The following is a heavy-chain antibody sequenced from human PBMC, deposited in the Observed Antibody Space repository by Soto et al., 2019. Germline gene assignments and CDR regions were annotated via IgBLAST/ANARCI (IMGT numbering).Heavy chain of an antibody. Sequence: SETLSLTCTVSGGSISSSSYYWGWIRQPPGKGLEWIGSIYYSGSTYYNPSLKSRVTISVDTSKNQFSLKLSSVTAADTAVYYCTETFWSGYYYYGMDVWGQGTTVTV. CDR3: TETFWSGYYYYGMDV. D-gene: IGHD3-3*01. V-gene: IGHV4-39*01. CDR1: GGSISSSSYY. J-gene: IGHJ6*02. CDR2: IYYSGST.